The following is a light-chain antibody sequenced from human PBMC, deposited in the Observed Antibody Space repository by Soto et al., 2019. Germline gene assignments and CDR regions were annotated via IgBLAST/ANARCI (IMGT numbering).Light chain of an antibody. CDR2: GNS. V-gene: IGLV1-40*01. J-gene: IGLJ1*01. CDR1: SSNIGAGYD. Sequence: QPVLTQPPSVTGAPLQRVTISCTGNSSNIGAGYDVHWYQQLPGTAPKLLIYGNSNRPSGVPDRFSGSKSGTSASLAITGLQAEDEADYYCQSYDSSLSLYVFGTGNKVTVL. CDR3: QSYDSSLSLYV.